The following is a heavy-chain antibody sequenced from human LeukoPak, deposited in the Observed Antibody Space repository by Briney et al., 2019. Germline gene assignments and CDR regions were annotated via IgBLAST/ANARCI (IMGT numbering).Heavy chain of an antibody. CDR3: AKDIFTGIAAAGAIDY. CDR2: ISWNSGSI. Sequence: GRSLRLSCAASGFTFDDYAMHWVRQAPGKGLEWVSGISWNSGSIGYADSVKGRFTISRDNAKDSLYLQMNSLRAEDTALYYCAKDIFTGIAAAGAIDYWGQGTLVTVSS. V-gene: IGHV3-9*01. J-gene: IGHJ4*02. D-gene: IGHD6-13*01. CDR1: GFTFDDYA.